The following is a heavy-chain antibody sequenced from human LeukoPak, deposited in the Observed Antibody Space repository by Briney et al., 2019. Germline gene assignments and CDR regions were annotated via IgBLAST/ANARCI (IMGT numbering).Heavy chain of an antibody. J-gene: IGHJ3*02. D-gene: IGHD3-22*01. CDR3: ARFSSGDAFDI. CDR2: IYYSGST. V-gene: IGHV4-61*01. CDR1: GGSISSGLYS. Sequence: SETLSLTCDVSGGSISSGLYSWSWIRQPLGKGLEWIAYIYYSGSTNYNPSLKSRVTISVDTSKNQFPLKLSSVTAADTAAYYCARFSSGDAFDIWGQGTMVTVSS.